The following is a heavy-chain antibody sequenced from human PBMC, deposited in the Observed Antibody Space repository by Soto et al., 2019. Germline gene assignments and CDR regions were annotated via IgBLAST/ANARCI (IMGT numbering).Heavy chain of an antibody. V-gene: IGHV3-23*01. Sequence: GGSLRLSCVAARFTFSGDAMNWVCQAPGKGLEWGADISGSGGTTYYADCVKVRFTISRDNAKNTLYLQMNSLRAEDTAVYYCAKDWFSGSGSPPDYWGQGTLVTVSS. CDR3: AKDWFSGSGSPPDY. CDR2: ISGSGGTT. D-gene: IGHD3-10*01. CDR1: RFTFSGDA. J-gene: IGHJ4*02.